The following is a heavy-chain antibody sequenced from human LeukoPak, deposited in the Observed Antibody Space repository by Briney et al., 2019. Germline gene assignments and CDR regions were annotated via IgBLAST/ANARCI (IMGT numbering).Heavy chain of an antibody. D-gene: IGHD2-2*02. CDR3: ATDAPGYCSSTSCYTNWFDP. Sequence: ASVKVSCKVSGYTLTELSMHWVRQAPGKGLEWMGGFDPEDGETIYAQKFQGRVTMTEDTSTDTAYMELSSLRSEDTAVYYCATDAPGYCSSTSCYTNWFDPWGQGTLVTVSS. CDR1: GYTLTELS. J-gene: IGHJ5*02. V-gene: IGHV1-24*01. CDR2: FDPEDGET.